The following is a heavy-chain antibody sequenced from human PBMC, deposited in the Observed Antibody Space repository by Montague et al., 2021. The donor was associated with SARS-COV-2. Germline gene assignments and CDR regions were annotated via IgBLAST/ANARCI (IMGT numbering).Heavy chain of an antibody. CDR3: ARHYSATLPAVY. V-gene: IGHV4-59*08. J-gene: IGHJ4*02. D-gene: IGHD2-15*01. CDR1: GGSISSFY. Sequence: SETLSLTCTVSGGSISSFYWSWIRQPPGKGLEWIGYISASGSTNYNPSLTSRVTMSVDTSKNQFSLKVNSVTAADTAVYYCARHYSATLPAVYWGQGTLVTVSS. CDR2: ISASGST.